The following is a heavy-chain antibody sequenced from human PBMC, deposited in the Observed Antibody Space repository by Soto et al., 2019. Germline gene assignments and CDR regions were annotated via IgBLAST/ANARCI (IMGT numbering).Heavy chain of an antibody. CDR2: INPSGGST. CDR1: GYTFTSYY. CDR3: ARDQEGAATYQGFDY. V-gene: IGHV1-46*01. Sequence: ASVKVSCKGSGYTFTSYYMHWVRQAPGQGLEWMGIINPSGGSTSYAQKFQGRVTMTRDTSTSTVYMELSSLRSEDTAVYYCARDQEGAATYQGFDYWGQGTLVTVSS. J-gene: IGHJ4*02. D-gene: IGHD2-15*01.